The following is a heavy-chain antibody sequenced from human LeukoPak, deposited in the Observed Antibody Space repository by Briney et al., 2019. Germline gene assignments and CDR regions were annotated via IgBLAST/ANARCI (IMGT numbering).Heavy chain of an antibody. Sequence: ASVKVSCKASGYTFTSYYMHWVRQAPGQGLEWMGVINPSDETTTYAQKFQGRVTMTRDTSTSTVYMGLSSPTSEDTAVYYCARGSHDSSGYSSKAYSFDYWGQGTLVTVSS. CDR1: GYTFTSYY. J-gene: IGHJ4*02. CDR2: INPSDETT. V-gene: IGHV1-46*01. CDR3: ARGSHDSSGYSSKAYSFDY. D-gene: IGHD3-22*01.